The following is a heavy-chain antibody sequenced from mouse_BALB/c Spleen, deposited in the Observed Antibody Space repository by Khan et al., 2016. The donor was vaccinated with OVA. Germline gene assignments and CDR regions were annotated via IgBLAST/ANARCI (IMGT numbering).Heavy chain of an antibody. CDR3: ARGGAAYYRDDGGAMEY. J-gene: IGHJ4*01. CDR1: GYTFTTAG. Sequence: HMQEVQSGPELKKPGETVRISCKASGYTFTTAGIQWVQKMPGKGLKWIGWINTHSGVPKYAEDFKGRFAFSLEISVSTTYLQITNLKNEDTATYFCARGGAAYYRDDGGAMEYWGQGTSVTVSS. V-gene: IGHV9-4*02. CDR2: INTHSGVP. D-gene: IGHD2-14*01.